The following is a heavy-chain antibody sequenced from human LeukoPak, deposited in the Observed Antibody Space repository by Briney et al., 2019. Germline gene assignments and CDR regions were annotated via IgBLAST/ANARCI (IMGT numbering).Heavy chain of an antibody. Sequence: PSETLSLTCTVSGGSISSGGYYWSWLRQPSGKDLEWIMYIYHSGRTYYNPSLKSRATISVDRSKNQFSLKLSSVTAADTAVYYCARDHPPTDRYCSSTSCYTRYNWFDPWGQGTLVTVSS. CDR1: GGSISSGGYY. J-gene: IGHJ5*02. CDR2: IYHSGRT. D-gene: IGHD2-2*02. V-gene: IGHV4-30-2*01. CDR3: ARDHPPTDRYCSSTSCYTRYNWFDP.